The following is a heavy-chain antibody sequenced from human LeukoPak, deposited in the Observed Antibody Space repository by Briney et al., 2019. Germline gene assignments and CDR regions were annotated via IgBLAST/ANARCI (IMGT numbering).Heavy chain of an antibody. CDR3: ARDGYNEMDDAFDI. J-gene: IGHJ3*02. V-gene: IGHV4-61*02. CDR1: GGSISSGSYY. Sequence: SQTLSLTCTVSGGSISSGSYYWSWIRQPAGKGLEWIGRIYTSGSTNYNPSLKSRVTISVDTSKNQFSLKLSSVTAADTAVYYCARDGYNEMDDAFDIWGQGTMATVSS. CDR2: IYTSGST. D-gene: IGHD5-24*01.